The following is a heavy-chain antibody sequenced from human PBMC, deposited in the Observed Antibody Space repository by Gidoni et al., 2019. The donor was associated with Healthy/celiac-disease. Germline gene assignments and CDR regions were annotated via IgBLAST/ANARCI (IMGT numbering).Heavy chain of an antibody. J-gene: IGHJ3*02. CDR2: IKSKTDGGTT. CDR1: GFTFSNAW. CDR3: TTEDTRARDAFDI. V-gene: IGHV3-15*01. Sequence: EVQLVESGGGLVKPGGSLRLSCAASGFTFSNAWMSWVRQAPGKGLEWVGRIKSKTDGGTTDYAAPVKGRFTISRDDSKNTLYLQMNSLKTEDTAVYYCTTEDTRARDAFDIWGQGTMVTVSS.